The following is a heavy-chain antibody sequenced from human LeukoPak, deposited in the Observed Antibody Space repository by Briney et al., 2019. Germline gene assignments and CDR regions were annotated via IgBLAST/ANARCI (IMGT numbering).Heavy chain of an antibody. CDR3: ARVDWIYYDSSGYSWAPPSS. CDR1: GFTFSSYA. CDR2: ISYDGSNK. J-gene: IGHJ5*02. Sequence: PGGSLRLSCAASGFTFSSYAMHWVRQAPGKGLEWVAVISYDGSNKYYADSVKGRFTISRDNSKNTLYLQMNSLRAEDTAVYYCARVDWIYYDSSGYSWAPPSSWGQGTLVTVSS. D-gene: IGHD3-22*01. V-gene: IGHV3-30-3*01.